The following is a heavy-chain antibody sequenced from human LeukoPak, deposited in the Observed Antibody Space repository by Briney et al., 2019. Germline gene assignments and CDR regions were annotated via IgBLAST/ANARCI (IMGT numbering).Heavy chain of an antibody. CDR1: GFTFSSYA. Sequence: GGSLRLSCAASGFTFSSYAIHWVRQAPGKGLEWVAVISYDGSNKYYADSVKGRFTISRDNSKNTLYLKMNSLRAEDTAVYYCARENSGWEHFDYWGQGTLVTVSS. V-gene: IGHV3-30*04. CDR3: ARENSGWEHFDY. D-gene: IGHD6-19*01. CDR2: ISYDGSNK. J-gene: IGHJ4*02.